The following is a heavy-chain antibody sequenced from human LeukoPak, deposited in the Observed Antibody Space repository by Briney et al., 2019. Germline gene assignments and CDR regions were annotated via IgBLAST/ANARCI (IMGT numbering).Heavy chain of an antibody. CDR1: GGSLSSSSYY. Sequence: PSETLSLTCTVSGGSLSSSSYYWGWIRQPPGKGLEWIRSIYYSGSTYYNPSLKSRVTISVDTSKNQFSLKLSSVTAADTAVYYCARDSFVVVTAIPNWFDPWGQGTLVTVSS. V-gene: IGHV4-39*07. D-gene: IGHD2-21*02. CDR2: IYYSGST. J-gene: IGHJ5*02. CDR3: ARDSFVVVTAIPNWFDP.